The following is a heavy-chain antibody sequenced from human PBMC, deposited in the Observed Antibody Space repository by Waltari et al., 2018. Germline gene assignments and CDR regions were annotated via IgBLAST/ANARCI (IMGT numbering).Heavy chain of an antibody. CDR2: IYHSGST. D-gene: IGHD3-9*01. J-gene: IGHJ4*02. CDR3: ARFSAGTGYSSHFDY. Sequence: QVQLQESGPGLVKPSETLSLTCAVSGYSISSGYYWGWIRQPPGKGLEWIGSIYHSGSTYYNPSLKSRVTISVDTSKNQFSLKLSSVTAADTAVYYCARFSAGTGYSSHFDYWGQGTLVTVSS. CDR1: GYSISSGYY. V-gene: IGHV4-38-2*01.